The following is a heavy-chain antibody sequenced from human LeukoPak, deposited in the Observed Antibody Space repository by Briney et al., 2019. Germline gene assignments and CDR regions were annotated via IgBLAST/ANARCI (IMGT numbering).Heavy chain of an antibody. CDR1: GFTVSSNY. CDR2: IYSGGST. D-gene: IGHD3-10*01. CDR3: AREPTRSGSYFWGYLDY. Sequence: GGSLRLSCAASGFTVSSNYMSWVRRAPGKGLEWVSVIYSGGSTYYADSVKGRFTISRDNSKNTLYLQMNSLRAEDTAVYYCAREPTRSGSYFWGYLDYWGQGTLVTVSS. V-gene: IGHV3-53*01. J-gene: IGHJ4*02.